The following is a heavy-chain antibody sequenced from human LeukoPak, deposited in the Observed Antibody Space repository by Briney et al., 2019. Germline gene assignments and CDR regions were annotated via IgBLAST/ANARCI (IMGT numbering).Heavy chain of an antibody. V-gene: IGHV3-48*01. CDR2: ISSSSSTI. D-gene: IGHD6-13*01. Sequence: PGGSLRLSCAASGFTFSSYSMNWVRQAPGKGLEWVSYISSSSSTIYYADSVKGRFTISRDNAKNSLYLQMNSLRAEDTAVYYCAKFYSSSWYEYFDYWGQGTLVTVSS. CDR1: GFTFSSYS. CDR3: AKFYSSSWYEYFDY. J-gene: IGHJ4*02.